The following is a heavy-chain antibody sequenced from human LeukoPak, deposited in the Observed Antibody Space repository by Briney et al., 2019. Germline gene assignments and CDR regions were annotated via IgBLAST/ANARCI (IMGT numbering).Heavy chain of an antibody. CDR2: ISSSGSTI. D-gene: IGHD1-26*01. J-gene: IGHJ4*02. V-gene: IGHV3-48*03. CDR3: ARAPGRAEYYFDY. Sequence: GGSLRLSCAASGFTFSSYEMNWVRQAPGKGLECVSYISSSGSTIYYADSVKGRFTISRDNAKNSLYLQMNSLRAEDTAVYYCARAPGRAEYYFDYWGQGTLVTVSS. CDR1: GFTFSSYE.